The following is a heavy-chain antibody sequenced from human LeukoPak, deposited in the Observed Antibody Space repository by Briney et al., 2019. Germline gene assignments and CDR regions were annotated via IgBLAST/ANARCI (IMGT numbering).Heavy chain of an antibody. D-gene: IGHD6-6*01. J-gene: IGHJ4*02. CDR3: ARAVSSSSQYFDY. CDR1: GYTFTGYY. V-gene: IGHV1-2*02. Sequence: ASVKVSCKASGYTFTGYYMHWVRQAPGQGLEWMGWINPNSDGTSYAQKFQGRVTMTRDTSISTAYMELSKLRSDDTAVCYCARAVSSSSQYFDYWGQGTMVTVSS. CDR2: INPNSDGT.